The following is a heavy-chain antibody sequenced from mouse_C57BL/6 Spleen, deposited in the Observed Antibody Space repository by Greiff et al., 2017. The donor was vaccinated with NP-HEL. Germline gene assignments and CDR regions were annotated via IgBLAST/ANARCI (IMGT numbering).Heavy chain of an antibody. CDR2: IDPANGNT. CDR3: ARGGRRPSYYAMDY. Sequence: EVQGVESVAELVRPGASVKLSCTASGFTIKNTYMHWVKQRPEQGLEWIGRIDPANGNTKYAPKFQGKATITADTSSNTAYLQLSSLTSEDTAIYYCARGGRRPSYYAMDYWGQGTSVTVSS. CDR1: GFTIKNTY. V-gene: IGHV14-3*01. J-gene: IGHJ4*01.